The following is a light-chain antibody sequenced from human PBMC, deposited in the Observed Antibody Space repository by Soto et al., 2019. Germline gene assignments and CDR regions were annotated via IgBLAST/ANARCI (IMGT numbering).Light chain of an antibody. CDR1: QSVRSSY. V-gene: IGKV3-20*01. CDR2: GAS. Sequence: EIVLTQSPGTLSLSPGERATLSCRASQSVRSSYLAWYQQKPGQAPRLFIYGASSRATGIPDRFSGSGSGTDFTLTISRLEPEDFAVYHCQQYGSSKITFGQGTRLEIK. J-gene: IGKJ5*01. CDR3: QQYGSSKIT.